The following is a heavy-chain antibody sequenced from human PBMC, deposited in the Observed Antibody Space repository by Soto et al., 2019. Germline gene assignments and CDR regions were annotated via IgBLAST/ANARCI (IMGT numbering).Heavy chain of an antibody. J-gene: IGHJ6*02. CDR1: GGSISSGGYY. V-gene: IGHV4-31*03. Sequence: SETLSLTCTVSGGSISSGGYYWNWIRQHPGKGLEWIGYIYYSGSTYYNPSLKSRVTISVDTSKNQFSLKLSSVTAADTAVYYCARWRGSSSWPYYYYGMDVRGQGTTVTVSS. CDR2: IYYSGST. D-gene: IGHD3-16*01. CDR3: ARWRGSSSWPYYYYGMDV.